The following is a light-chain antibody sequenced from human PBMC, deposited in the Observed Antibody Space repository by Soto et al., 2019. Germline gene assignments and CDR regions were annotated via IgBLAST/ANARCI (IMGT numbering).Light chain of an antibody. CDR3: KRYNSAPQT. V-gene: IGKV1-27*01. CDR2: AAS. Sequence: DIQMTQSPSSLSASVGDRVTITCRASQGISNYLAWYQQKPGKVPKLLIYAASTLQSGVQSRFSGSGSGTDFPLTISSLQPEDVATYYCKRYNSAPQTCGQGPKVEIK. J-gene: IGKJ1*01. CDR1: QGISNY.